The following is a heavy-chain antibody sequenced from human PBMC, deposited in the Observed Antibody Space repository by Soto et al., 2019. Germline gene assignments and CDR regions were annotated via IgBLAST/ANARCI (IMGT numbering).Heavy chain of an antibody. CDR1: RFTVSSNY. D-gene: IGHD1-1*01. CDR2: IYSGGST. CDR3: AREVGTGRDRSDY. J-gene: IGHJ4*02. Sequence: EVQLVESGGGLIQPGGSLRLSCAASRFTVSSNYMSWVRQAPGKGLEWVSVIYSGGSTYYADSVKGRFTISRDNSKNTLYLQMNSLRAEDTAVYYCAREVGTGRDRSDYWGQGTLVTVSS. V-gene: IGHV3-53*01.